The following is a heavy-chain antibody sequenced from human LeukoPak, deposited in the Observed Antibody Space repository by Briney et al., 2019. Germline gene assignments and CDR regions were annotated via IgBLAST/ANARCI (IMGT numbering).Heavy chain of an antibody. Sequence: GGSLRLSCAASGFTLRSYWMHWVRQAPGKGLVGVSRINTDGSSTSYADSVKGRFTISRDNAKNTLYLQVNSLRAEDTAVYYCAREVATTMDAFDIWGQGTMVTVSS. CDR3: AREVATTMDAFDI. J-gene: IGHJ3*02. CDR2: INTDGSST. D-gene: IGHD5-18*01. V-gene: IGHV3-74*01. CDR1: GFTLRSYW.